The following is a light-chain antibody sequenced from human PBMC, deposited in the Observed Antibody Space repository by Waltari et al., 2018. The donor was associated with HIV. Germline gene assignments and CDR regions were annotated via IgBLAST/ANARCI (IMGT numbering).Light chain of an antibody. Sequence: SSELTQDPTVSVALGHSVTITCRGDSLRTFYASWYQQKPGQAPILVIYGKNNRPSGIPDRFSGSSSGNTTSLTITGDQAEDEAEYFCNSRDSSVNDVVFGRGTKLTVL. J-gene: IGLJ2*01. CDR1: SLRTFY. CDR3: NSRDSSVNDVV. CDR2: GKN. V-gene: IGLV3-19*01.